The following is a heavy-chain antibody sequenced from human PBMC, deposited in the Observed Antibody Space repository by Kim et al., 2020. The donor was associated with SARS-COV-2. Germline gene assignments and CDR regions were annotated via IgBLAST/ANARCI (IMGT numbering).Heavy chain of an antibody. CDR1: GGSVTNNTRY. CDR3: AVRTGSYYNWFDP. CDR2: VYYSGDT. Sequence: SETLSLTCRVSGGSVTNNTRYWAWIRQPPGKGLEWIASVYYSGDTYDNPSLRSRVTIAVDTSKNQFPLKMKAVTAADTGVYFCAVRTGSYYNWFDPWGQGTLVTVSS. V-gene: IGHV4-39*01. J-gene: IGHJ5*02. D-gene: IGHD1-1*01.